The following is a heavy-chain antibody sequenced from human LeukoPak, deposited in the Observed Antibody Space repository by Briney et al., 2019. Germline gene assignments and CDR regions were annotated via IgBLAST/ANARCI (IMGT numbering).Heavy chain of an antibody. Sequence: APETPSDTCAVYGGSFSGYYWSWIRQPPGKGLEWIGEINHSGSTNYNPSLKSRVTISVDTSKNQFSLKLSSVTAADTAVYYCAKSSGYYHVTYFDFWGQGSLVTVSS. CDR2: INHSGST. CDR3: AKSSGYYHVTYFDF. J-gene: IGHJ4*02. CDR1: GGSFSGYY. V-gene: IGHV4-34*01. D-gene: IGHD3-22*01.